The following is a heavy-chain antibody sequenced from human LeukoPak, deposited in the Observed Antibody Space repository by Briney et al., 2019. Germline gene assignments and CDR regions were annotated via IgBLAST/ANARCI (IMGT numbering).Heavy chain of an antibody. Sequence: SETLSLTCTVSGGSISSYYWSWIRQPPGKGLEWIGYIYYSGSTNYNPSLKSRVTISVDTSKNQFSLKLSSVTAADTAVYYCAREFGEKWFGELYYFDYWGQGTLVTVSS. CDR3: AREFGEKWFGELYYFDY. CDR1: GGSISSYY. J-gene: IGHJ4*02. V-gene: IGHV4-59*01. CDR2: IYYSGST. D-gene: IGHD3-10*01.